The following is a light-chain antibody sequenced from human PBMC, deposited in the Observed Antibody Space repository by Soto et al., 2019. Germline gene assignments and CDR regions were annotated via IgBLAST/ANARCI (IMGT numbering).Light chain of an antibody. J-gene: IGKJ1*01. CDR3: QQYNSYSKT. Sequence: DIQITQSPSTLSASVGDRVAITCLSSQSISSWLAWYQQKPGKAPKLLIYDASSLESGVPSRFSGHGSGTEFTLTISSLQPDDSASYYCQQYNSYSKTFGQGTKVDIK. CDR2: DAS. V-gene: IGKV1-5*01. CDR1: QSISSW.